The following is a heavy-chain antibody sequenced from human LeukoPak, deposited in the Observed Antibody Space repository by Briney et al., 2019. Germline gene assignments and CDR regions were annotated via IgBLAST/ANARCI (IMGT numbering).Heavy chain of an antibody. CDR1: GFTFSSYG. CDR2: IWYDGSNK. D-gene: IGHD1-26*01. V-gene: IGHV3-33*01. CDR3: ARDTSGSYSFDY. Sequence: PGGSLRLSCAASGFTFSSYGMHWVRQAPGKGLEWVAVIWYDGSNKYHADSVKGRFTISRDNSKNTLYLQMNSLRAEDTAVYYCARDTSGSYSFDYWGQGTLVTVSS. J-gene: IGHJ4*02.